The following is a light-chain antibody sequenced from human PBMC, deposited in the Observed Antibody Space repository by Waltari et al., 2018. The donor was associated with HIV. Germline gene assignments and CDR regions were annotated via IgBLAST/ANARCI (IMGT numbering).Light chain of an antibody. CDR2: GAS. Sequence: EIVMTQSPATLSVSPGERATLSCRASQSVGTNFAWYQQKPGQAPRLLIYGASTRATGIPARFSGSGSGTEFSLSISSLQSEDFAVYYCQQYINWPLTFGGGTKVEIK. J-gene: IGKJ4*01. CDR1: QSVGTN. V-gene: IGKV3-15*01. CDR3: QQYINWPLT.